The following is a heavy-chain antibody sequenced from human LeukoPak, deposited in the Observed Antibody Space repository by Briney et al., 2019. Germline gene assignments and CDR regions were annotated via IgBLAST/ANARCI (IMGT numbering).Heavy chain of an antibody. D-gene: IGHD5-24*01. J-gene: IGHJ3*02. Sequence: GASVKVSCKASGYTFTGYYMHWVRQAPGQGLEWMGWINPNSGGTNYAQKFQGRVTMTRDTSISTAYMELSRLRSDDTAVYYCAREMATARDAFEIWGQGTMVSISS. CDR1: GYTFTGYY. V-gene: IGHV1-2*02. CDR3: AREMATARDAFEI. CDR2: INPNSGGT.